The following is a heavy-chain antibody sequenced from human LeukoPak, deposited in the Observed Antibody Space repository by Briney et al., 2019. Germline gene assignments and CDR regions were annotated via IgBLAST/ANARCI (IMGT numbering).Heavy chain of an antibody. CDR3: ARAPRDTNSWYYFDY. Sequence: SQTLSLTCTVSGGSISSGDYYWSWIRQHPGKGLEWIGYIYYSGDTYYNPSLKSRVTISVDTSKNQFSLKLSSVTAADTAVYYCARAPRDTNSWYYFDYWGQGTPVSVSS. CDR2: IYYSGDT. V-gene: IGHV4-31*02. CDR1: GGSISSGDYY. J-gene: IGHJ4*02. D-gene: IGHD5-18*01.